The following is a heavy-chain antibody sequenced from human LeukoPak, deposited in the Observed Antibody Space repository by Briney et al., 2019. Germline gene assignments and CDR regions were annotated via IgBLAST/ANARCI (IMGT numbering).Heavy chain of an antibody. D-gene: IGHD6-13*01. Sequence: GGSLRLSCAASGFTFSTYRMNWVRQAPGKGLEWVSYFSSSSGTMYYADSVRGRFTISRDIAKNSLYLQTNSLRAEDTAVYYCATVGSSWFYDYWGQGTLVTVSS. J-gene: IGHJ4*02. V-gene: IGHV3-48*01. CDR2: FSSSSGTM. CDR3: ATVGSSWFYDY. CDR1: GFTFSTYR.